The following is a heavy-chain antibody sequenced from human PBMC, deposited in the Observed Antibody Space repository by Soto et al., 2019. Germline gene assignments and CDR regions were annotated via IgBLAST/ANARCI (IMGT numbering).Heavy chain of an antibody. Sequence: EVQLLESGGGFVRPGGSLRLYCAASGFTFNTFEMSWDRQAPGRGLEWVSYISDDGSRTYYADAVKGRFTISRDNSKYTLYLQINSLTIEDTVVYACEKGGWLDVWGQGTLVTVSS. CDR2: ISDDGSRT. CDR3: EKGGWLDV. V-gene: IGHV3-23*01. D-gene: IGHD3-16*01. J-gene: IGHJ5*02. CDR1: GFTFNTFE.